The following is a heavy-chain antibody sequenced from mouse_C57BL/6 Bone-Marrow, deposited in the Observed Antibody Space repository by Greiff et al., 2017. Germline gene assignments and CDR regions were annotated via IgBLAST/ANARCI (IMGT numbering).Heavy chain of an antibody. Sequence: VQLKQSGAELVRPGASVKLSCTASGFNIKDDYMHWVKQRPEQGLEWIGWIDPENGDTEYASKFQGKATITADTSSNTAYLQLSSLTSEDTAVYYCTLTTVVEGYFDYWGQGTTLTVSS. J-gene: IGHJ2*01. V-gene: IGHV14-4*01. D-gene: IGHD1-1*01. CDR1: GFNIKDDY. CDR2: IDPENGDT. CDR3: TLTTVVEGYFDY.